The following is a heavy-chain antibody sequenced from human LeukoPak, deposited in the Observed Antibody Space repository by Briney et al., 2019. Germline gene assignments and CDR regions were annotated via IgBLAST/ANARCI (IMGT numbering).Heavy chain of an antibody. V-gene: IGHV3-53*01. Sequence: PGGSLRLSCAASGFTVSSTYMSWVRQAPGKGLVWVSVIYSGGNIYYIESVKGRFTISRDTSKNTLYLQMNSLRAEDTAVYYCAKTLRFGELLSAFDYWGQGTLVTVSS. CDR1: GFTVSSTY. D-gene: IGHD3-10*01. CDR2: IYSGGNI. CDR3: AKTLRFGELLSAFDY. J-gene: IGHJ4*02.